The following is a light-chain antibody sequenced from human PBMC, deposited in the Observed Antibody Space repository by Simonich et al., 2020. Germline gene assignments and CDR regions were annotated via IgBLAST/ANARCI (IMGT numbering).Light chain of an antibody. CDR3: SSYTSSSTLVV. V-gene: IGLV2-14*03. CDR2: DVS. J-gene: IGLJ2*01. CDR1: TSDVGGYKY. Sequence: QFALTQPASGSGSLGQPITISSTETTSDVGGYKYVSWYQQPPGKAPKLMLYDVSNRPSGVSKRFSCSKSGNTASLTISGLQAEDEADYYCSSYTSSSTLVVFGGGTKLTVL.